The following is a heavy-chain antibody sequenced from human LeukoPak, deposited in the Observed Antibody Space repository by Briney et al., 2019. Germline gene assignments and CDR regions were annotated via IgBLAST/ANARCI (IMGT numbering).Heavy chain of an antibody. D-gene: IGHD2-2*01. Sequence: PGGSLRLSCAASGFTFSDYYMSWIRQAPGKGLEWVSYISYSGSTIYYADSVKGRLTVSRDNAKNSLYLQMNSLRAEDTAVYYCAKGPSRSTSYYYMDVWGKGTTVTVSS. J-gene: IGHJ6*03. V-gene: IGHV3-11*04. CDR2: ISYSGSTI. CDR3: AKGPSRSTSYYYMDV. CDR1: GFTFSDYY.